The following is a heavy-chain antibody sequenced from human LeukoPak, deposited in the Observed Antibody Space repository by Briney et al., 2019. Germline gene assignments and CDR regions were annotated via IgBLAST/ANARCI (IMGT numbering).Heavy chain of an antibody. J-gene: IGHJ6*03. D-gene: IGHD6-19*01. V-gene: IGHV4-59*01. Sequence: SETLSLTCTVSGGAISNYYWSWIRQAPGKGLELNGYICYGGSTNYNPSLKSRVTISVDTSKDQFSLKLSSVTAADTAVYYCARRRNSSGWPYDYYYYMDVWGKRTTVTVSS. CDR2: ICYGGST. CDR3: ARRRNSSGWPYDYYYYMDV. CDR1: GGAISNYY.